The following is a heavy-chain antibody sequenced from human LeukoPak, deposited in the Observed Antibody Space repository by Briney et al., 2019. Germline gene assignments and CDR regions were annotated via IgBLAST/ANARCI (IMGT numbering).Heavy chain of an antibody. CDR3: VKGGATRGRFEN. V-gene: IGHV3-7*01. D-gene: IGHD1-26*01. CDR1: GFRFNAQT. CDR2: MKEDGSEI. Sequence: GGSLRLSCVASGFRFNAQTMSWIRQAPGKGLDWVASMKEDGSEIRYVDSMKGRFTISRDNSKNSLYLQMNSLRGDDTGVYRCVKGGATRGRFENWGQGTLVTVSS. J-gene: IGHJ4*02.